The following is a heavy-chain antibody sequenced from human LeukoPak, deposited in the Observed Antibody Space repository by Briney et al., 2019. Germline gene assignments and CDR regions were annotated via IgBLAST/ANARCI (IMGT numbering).Heavy chain of an antibody. V-gene: IGHV1-69*13. CDR2: IIPIFGTA. CDR1: GGTFSSHA. J-gene: IGHJ4*02. D-gene: IGHD4-23*01. CDR3: ARGWLAETMVVTPYNY. Sequence: GASVKVSCKASGGTFSSHAINWVRQAPGQGLEWMGGIIPIFGTANYAQMFQGRVTITADESTSTAYMELSSLRSEDTAMYYCARGWLAETMVVTPYNYWGQGTLVTVSS.